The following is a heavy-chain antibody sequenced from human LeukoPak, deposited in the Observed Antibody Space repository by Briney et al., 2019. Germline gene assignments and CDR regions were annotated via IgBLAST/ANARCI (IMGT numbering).Heavy chain of an antibody. Sequence: GASVKVSCKASGYTFSSYHIHWVRQAPGQGLEWMGRIIPILGIANYAQKFQGRVTITADKSTSTAYMELSSLRSEDTAVYYCARHFADRSSTAPNVLDYWGQGTLVTVSS. J-gene: IGHJ4*02. CDR1: GYTFSSYH. D-gene: IGHD2-8*01. CDR2: IIPILGIA. CDR3: ARHFADRSSTAPNVLDY. V-gene: IGHV1-69*02.